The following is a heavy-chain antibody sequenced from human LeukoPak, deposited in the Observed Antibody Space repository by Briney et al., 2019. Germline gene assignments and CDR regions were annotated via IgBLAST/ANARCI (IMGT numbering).Heavy chain of an antibody. CDR1: GYSFTSYW. CDR2: IDPSDSYT. J-gene: IGHJ4*02. CDR3: ARQDSSVATAGDFDY. Sequence: KPGESLRISCKGSGYSFTSYWISWMRQMPGKGLEWMGRIDPSDSYTNYSPSFQGHVTISADKSISTAYLQWSSLKASDTAMYYCARQDSSVATAGDFDYWGQGTLVTVSS. D-gene: IGHD6-13*01. V-gene: IGHV5-10-1*01.